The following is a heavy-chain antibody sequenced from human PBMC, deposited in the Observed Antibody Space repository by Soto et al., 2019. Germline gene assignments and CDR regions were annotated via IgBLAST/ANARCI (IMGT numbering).Heavy chain of an antibody. CDR1: GGTFSSYA. V-gene: IGHV1-69*01. Sequence: QVQLVQSGAEVKKPGSSVKVSCKASGGTFSSYAISWVRQAPGQWLEWMGGIIPIFGTANYAQKFQGRVTSTADESTSTAYMELSSLRSEDTAVYFCARGSGRYPATYFHHGGQGTWSPSPQ. CDR3: ARGSGRYPATYFHH. D-gene: IGHD3-10*01. CDR2: IIPIFGTA. J-gene: IGHJ1*01.